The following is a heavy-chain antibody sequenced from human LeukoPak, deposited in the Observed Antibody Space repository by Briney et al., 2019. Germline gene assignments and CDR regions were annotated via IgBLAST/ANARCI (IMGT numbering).Heavy chain of an antibody. D-gene: IGHD4-17*01. CDR2: ISTNGGTT. J-gene: IGHJ4*02. Sequence: GGSLRLSCAASGFSFSTFAMHWVRQAPGKGLEYVSGISTNGGTTYYAKSVKGRFTISRDNYKNTLFLQMGSLRTEDMAVYYCARDSDYGDYFFDYWGQGTLVAVSS. V-gene: IGHV3-64*01. CDR3: ARDSDYGDYFFDY. CDR1: GFSFSTFA.